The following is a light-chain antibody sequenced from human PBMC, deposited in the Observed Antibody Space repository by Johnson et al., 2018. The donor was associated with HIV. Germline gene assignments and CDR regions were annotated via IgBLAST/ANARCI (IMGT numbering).Light chain of an antibody. V-gene: IGLV1-51*01. Sequence: SVLTQPPSVSAAPGQKVTISCSGSSSNIGNNYVSWYQQLPGTAPKVLIYDNNKRPSGIPDRFSGSKSGTSATLGITGLKSGDEADYYCGIWDSILSGYVFGTGTKVTVL. CDR3: GIWDSILSGYV. CDR1: SSNIGNNY. CDR2: DNN. J-gene: IGLJ1*01.